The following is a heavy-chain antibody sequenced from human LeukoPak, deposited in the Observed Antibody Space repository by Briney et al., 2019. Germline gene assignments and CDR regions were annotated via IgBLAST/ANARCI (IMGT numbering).Heavy chain of an antibody. CDR3: ARDTITMNGNWFDP. V-gene: IGHV4-34*01. D-gene: IGHD3-22*01. CDR2: INHSGST. CDR1: GGSISSYY. Sequence: PSETLSLTCTVVGGSISSYYWSWIRQPPGKGLEWIGEINHSGSTNYNPSLKSRVTISVDTSKNQFSLKLSSVTAADTAVYYCARDTITMNGNWFDPWGQGTLVTVSS. J-gene: IGHJ5*02.